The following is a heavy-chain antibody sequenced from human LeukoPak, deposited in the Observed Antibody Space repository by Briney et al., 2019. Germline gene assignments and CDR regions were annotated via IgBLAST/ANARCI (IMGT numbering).Heavy chain of an antibody. J-gene: IGHJ3*02. CDR2: ISSNSSYI. CDR1: GFTFSSYS. CDR3: ARDSHPYCSSTSCYFYGSAFGI. D-gene: IGHD2-2*01. Sequence: PGGSLRLSCAASGFTFSSYSMNWVRQAPGKGLEWVSSISSNSSYIYYADSVKGRFTISRDNAKNSLYLQMNSLRAEDTAVYYCARDSHPYCSSTSCYFYGSAFGIWGQGTMVTVSS. V-gene: IGHV3-21*01.